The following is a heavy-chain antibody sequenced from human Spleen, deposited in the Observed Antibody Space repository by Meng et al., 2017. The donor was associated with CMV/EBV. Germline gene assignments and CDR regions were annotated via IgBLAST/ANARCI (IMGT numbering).Heavy chain of an antibody. CDR2: ISPHSHNT. CDR1: GYSFTTYS. CDR3: ARERMLRFLERTGGYGMDV. J-gene: IGHJ6*02. V-gene: IGHV1-18*01. D-gene: IGHD3-3*01. Sequence: ASVKVSCKASGYSFTTYSITWVRQAPGQGLEWMGWISPHSHNTNYAQRFQCRVTMTTDASTNTAYIELTSLRSDDTAMYYCARERMLRFLERTGGYGMDVWGQGTTVTVSS.